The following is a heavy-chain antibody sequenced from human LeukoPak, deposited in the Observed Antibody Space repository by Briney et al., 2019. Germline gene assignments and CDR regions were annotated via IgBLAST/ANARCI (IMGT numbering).Heavy chain of an antibody. J-gene: IGHJ4*02. Sequence: PGGSLRLSCAASGFTFSSYAMSWVRQTPGKGLEWVSAIGGSGGSTYYADSVKGRFTISRDNSKNTLYLQMNSLRAEDTAVYYCAKHVGYCSSDSCYFDYWGQGTLVTVSS. CDR2: IGGSGGST. D-gene: IGHD2-2*01. V-gene: IGHV3-23*01. CDR1: GFTFSSYA. CDR3: AKHVGYCSSDSCYFDY.